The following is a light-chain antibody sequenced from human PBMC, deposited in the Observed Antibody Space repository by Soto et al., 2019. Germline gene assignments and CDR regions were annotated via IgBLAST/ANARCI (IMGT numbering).Light chain of an antibody. V-gene: IGLV1-40*01. CDR1: SSNIGAGYD. CDR2: GNI. CDR3: HSYDSSLSGSV. Sequence: QSVLTQPPSVSGAPGQRVTIYCTGSSSNIGAGYDVHWYQQLPGAAPKLLIYGNINRPSGVPDRFSGSKSGTLASLAITGLQAEDEADYYCHSYDSSLSGSVFGDGTKLTVL. J-gene: IGLJ3*02.